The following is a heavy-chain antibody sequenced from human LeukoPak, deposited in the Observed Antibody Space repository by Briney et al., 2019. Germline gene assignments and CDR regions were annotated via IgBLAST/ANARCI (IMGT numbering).Heavy chain of an antibody. CDR3: ARVPYDFWSGYYVAFDY. CDR1: GGSISSYY. CDR2: IYTSGST. D-gene: IGHD3-3*01. Sequence: SETLSLTCTVSGGSISSYYWSWIRQPAGKGLEWIGRIYTSGSTNHNPSLKSRVTMSVDTSKNQFSLKLSSVTAADTAVYYCARVPYDFWSGYYVAFDYWGQGTLVTVSS. V-gene: IGHV4-4*07. J-gene: IGHJ4*02.